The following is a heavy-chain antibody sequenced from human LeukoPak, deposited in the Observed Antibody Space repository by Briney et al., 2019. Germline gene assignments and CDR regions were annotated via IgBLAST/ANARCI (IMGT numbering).Heavy chain of an antibody. D-gene: IGHD2-15*01. V-gene: IGHV3-21*01. Sequence: PGGSLTLSCAASRFTFSSYKVNWVRQAPGKGLEWVSSISSSSSYIYYADSVKGRFTISRDNARNSLYLQMNSLRAEDTAVYYCARESGSGEFYYWGQGTLVTVSS. J-gene: IGHJ4*02. CDR1: RFTFSSYK. CDR2: ISSSSSYI. CDR3: ARESGSGEFYY.